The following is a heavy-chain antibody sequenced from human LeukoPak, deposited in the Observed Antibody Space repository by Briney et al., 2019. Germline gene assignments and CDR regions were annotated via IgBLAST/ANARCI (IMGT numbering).Heavy chain of an antibody. J-gene: IGHJ6*03. CDR3: ARDMIVGDHYYYYMDV. CDR1: GYTFTGYY. D-gene: IGHD1-26*01. Sequence: GASVKVSCKASGYTFTGYYMHWVRQAPGQGLEWMGWINPNSGGTNYAQKFQGRVTMTRDTSISTAYMELSRLRSDDTAVYYCARDMIVGDHYYYYMDVWGKGTTVTVSS. V-gene: IGHV1-2*02. CDR2: INPNSGGT.